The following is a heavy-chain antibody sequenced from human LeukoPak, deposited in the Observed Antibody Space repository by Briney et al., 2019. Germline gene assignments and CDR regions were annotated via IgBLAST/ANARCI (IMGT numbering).Heavy chain of an antibody. CDR1: GFTFSSYG. V-gene: IGHV3-30*18. Sequence: GGSLRLFCAASGFTFSSYGMHWVRQAPGKGLEWVAVISYDGSNKYYADSVKGRFTISRDNSKNTLYLQMNSLRAEDTAVYYCAKDGSSITGNMVYWGQGTLVTVSS. CDR3: AKDGSSITGNMVY. D-gene: IGHD1-20*01. J-gene: IGHJ4*02. CDR2: ISYDGSNK.